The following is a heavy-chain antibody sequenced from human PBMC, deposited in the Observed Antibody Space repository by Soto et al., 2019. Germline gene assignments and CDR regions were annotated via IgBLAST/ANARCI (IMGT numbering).Heavy chain of an antibody. CDR3: AIVTRGLIGATGLFYYYYYYGMDV. V-gene: IGHV3-33*03. Sequence: PGGSLRLSCAASGFTFSSYGMHWDRQAPGKGMEWVAVIWKDGSNKYYADSVKGRFTISRDNSKNTLYLQMNSLRAEDTAVYYCAIVTRGLIGATGLFYYYYYYGMDVWGQGTTVTVSS. CDR2: IWKDGSNK. CDR1: GFTFSSYG. J-gene: IGHJ6*02. D-gene: IGHD1-26*01.